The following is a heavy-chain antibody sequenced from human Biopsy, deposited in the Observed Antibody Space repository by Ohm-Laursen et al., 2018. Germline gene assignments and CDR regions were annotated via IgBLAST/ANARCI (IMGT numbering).Heavy chain of an antibody. CDR1: GFTFTNYA. CDR2: ISDTGGST. V-gene: IGHV3-23*01. J-gene: IGHJ3*02. Sequence: GSLRLPCAASGFTFTNYAMTWVRQAPGKGLEWVSAISDTGGSTYYADSVKGRFTISRDNSKNTLYLQMNSLRADETAVYYCAKGRVGNSGSLDIWGHGTMVTVSS. D-gene: IGHD1-1*01. CDR3: AKGRVGNSGSLDI.